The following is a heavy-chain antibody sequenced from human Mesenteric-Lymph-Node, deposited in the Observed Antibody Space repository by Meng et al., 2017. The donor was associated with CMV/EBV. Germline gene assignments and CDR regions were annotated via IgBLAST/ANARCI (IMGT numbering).Heavy chain of an antibody. CDR1: GFTFDDYA. D-gene: IGHD1-1*01. V-gene: IGHV3-9*01. J-gene: IGHJ4*02. CDR3: ARGNAQAFDY. CDR2: ISWMTGSV. Sequence: SLKISCSGSGFTFDDYAMHWVRQVPGKGLEWVSGISWMTGSVAYADSVKGRFTLSRDNAENMLYLQMNSLRAEDTAVYYCARGNAQAFDYWGQGTLVTVSS.